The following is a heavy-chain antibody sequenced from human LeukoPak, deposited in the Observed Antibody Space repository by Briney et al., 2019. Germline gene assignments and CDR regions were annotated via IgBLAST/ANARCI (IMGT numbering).Heavy chain of an antibody. CDR1: GFTFSSYW. Sequence: GGSLRLFCAASGFTFSSYWMHWVRQAPGKGLVWVSRINSDGSSTSYADSVKGRFTISRDNAKNTLYLQMNSLRAEDTAVYYCARVDTAMVGYFQHWGQGTLVTVSS. CDR3: ARVDTAMVGYFQH. J-gene: IGHJ1*01. CDR2: INSDGSST. V-gene: IGHV3-74*01. D-gene: IGHD5-18*01.